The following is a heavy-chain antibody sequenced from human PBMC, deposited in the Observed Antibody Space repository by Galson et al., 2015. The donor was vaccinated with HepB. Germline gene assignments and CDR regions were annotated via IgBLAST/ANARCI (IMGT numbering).Heavy chain of an antibody. CDR2: IDPSGGST. Sequence: SVKVSCKASGYTFTSYYLHWVRQAPGQGLEWVGIIDPSGGSTSKTQKFQGRVTMTRDTSTSTVYMELSTLRSEDTAVYYCARLAYDSSVFYQYYFDYWGQGTLVTVSS. V-gene: IGHV1-46*01. D-gene: IGHD3-22*01. J-gene: IGHJ4*02. CDR1: GYTFTSYY. CDR3: ARLAYDSSVFYQYYFDY.